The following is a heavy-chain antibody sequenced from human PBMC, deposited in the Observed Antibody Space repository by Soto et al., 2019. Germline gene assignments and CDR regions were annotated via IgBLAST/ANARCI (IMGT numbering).Heavy chain of an antibody. CDR3: ARGAIKRIVIQPKVYFGLDV. D-gene: IGHD2-21*01. V-gene: IGHV3-30-3*01. CDR1: GFTFSSYA. Sequence: PGGSLRLSCAASGFTFSSYAMHWVRQAPGQGLEWVAVIPFDGSNKYYADSVKGRFTISRDNSKSTLYVQMNSLRAEDTAVYFCARGAIKRIVIQPKVYFGLDVWGQGTAVTVSS. CDR2: IPFDGSNK. J-gene: IGHJ6*02.